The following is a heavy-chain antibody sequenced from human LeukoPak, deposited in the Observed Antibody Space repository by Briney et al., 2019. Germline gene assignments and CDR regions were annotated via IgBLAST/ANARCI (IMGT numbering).Heavy chain of an antibody. CDR2: IYVGDSGA. CDR3: ARIRDGYNTPCAH. J-gene: IGHJ4*02. V-gene: IGHV5-51*01. D-gene: IGHD5-24*01. Sequence: GESLKISCQCSGDTFSSCWIAWVRQMPGKGLECMGIIYVGDSGARYSPSFQGQVTISADKSISTAYLQWSSLEASDTAMYYCARIRDGYNTPCAHWGQGTLVTVSS. CDR1: GDTFSSCW.